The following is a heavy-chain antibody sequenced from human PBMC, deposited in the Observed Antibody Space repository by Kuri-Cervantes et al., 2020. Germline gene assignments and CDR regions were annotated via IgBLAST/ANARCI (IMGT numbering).Heavy chain of an antibody. Sequence: ASVKVSCKASGYTFTSYAMNWVRQAPGQGLEWMGWINTNTGNPTYAQGFTGLFVFSLDTSVSTAYLQISSLKAEDTAVYYCAITPRLAHSYYDILTGGKTDAFDIWGQGTMVTVSS. D-gene: IGHD3-9*01. CDR1: GYTFTSYA. J-gene: IGHJ3*02. V-gene: IGHV7-4-1*02. CDR2: INTNTGNP. CDR3: AITPRLAHSYYDILTGGKTDAFDI.